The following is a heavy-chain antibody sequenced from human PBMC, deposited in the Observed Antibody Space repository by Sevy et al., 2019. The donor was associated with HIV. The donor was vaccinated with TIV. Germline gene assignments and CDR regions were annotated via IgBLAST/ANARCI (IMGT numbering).Heavy chain of an antibody. CDR1: GGSISSYY. V-gene: IGHV4-59*08. J-gene: IGHJ3*02. CDR3: ARLTTYYYDSSGYYDAFDI. D-gene: IGHD3-22*01. Sequence: PSETLSLTCTVSGGSISSYYWSWIRQPPGKGLEWIGYIYYSGSTNYNPSLKSRVTISVDTSKNQFSLKLSSVTAADTAVYYCARLTTYYYDSSGYYDAFDIWGQGTMVTVSS. CDR2: IYYSGST.